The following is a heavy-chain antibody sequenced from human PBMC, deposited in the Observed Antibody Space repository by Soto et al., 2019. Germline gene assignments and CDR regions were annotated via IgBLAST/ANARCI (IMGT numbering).Heavy chain of an antibody. CDR3: ARGVVPAANREPYWYFDL. D-gene: IGHD2-2*01. CDR1: GFTFSSYD. J-gene: IGHJ2*01. CDR2: IGTAGDT. V-gene: IGHV3-13*01. Sequence: GGSLRLSCAASGFTFSSYDMHWVRQATGKGLEWVSAIGTAGDTYYPGSVKGRFTISRENAKNSLYLQMNSLRAGDTAVYYCARGVVPAANREPYWYFDLWGRGTLVTVSS.